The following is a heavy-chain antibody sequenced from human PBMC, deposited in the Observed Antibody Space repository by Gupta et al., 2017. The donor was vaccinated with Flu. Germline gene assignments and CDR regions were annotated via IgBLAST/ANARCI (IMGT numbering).Heavy chain of an antibody. D-gene: IGHD2-2*01. Sequence: QVQLVQSGAEVKKPGASVKVSCKASGYTFTGYYMHWVRQAPGQGLEWLGWIKPNSGVTNYAQNFQGTVTMTRDTSISTAYMELSRLRSDDTAVYYCARVVVVVPAAIYDPWGQGTLVTVSS. CDR2: IKPNSGVT. V-gene: IGHV1-2*02. J-gene: IGHJ5*02. CDR1: GYTFTGYY. CDR3: ARVVVVVPAAIYDP.